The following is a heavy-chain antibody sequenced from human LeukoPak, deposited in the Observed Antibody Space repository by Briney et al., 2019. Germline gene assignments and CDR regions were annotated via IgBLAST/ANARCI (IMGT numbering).Heavy chain of an antibody. CDR2: ISSSSSYI. V-gene: IGHV3-21*01. D-gene: IGHD3-10*01. Sequence: KPGGSLRLSCAASGFTFSSYSMNWVRQASGKGLEWVSSISSSSSYIYYADSVKGRFTISRDNSKNTLYLQMNSLRAEDTAVYYCARNYYGSGSYSDFDYWGQGTLVTVSS. CDR3: ARNYYGSGSYSDFDY. CDR1: GFTFSSYS. J-gene: IGHJ4*02.